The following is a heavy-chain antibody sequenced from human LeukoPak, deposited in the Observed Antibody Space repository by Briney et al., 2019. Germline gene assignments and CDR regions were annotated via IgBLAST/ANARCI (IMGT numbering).Heavy chain of an antibody. CDR1: GGTFSSYA. Sequence: ASVKVSCKASGGTFSSYAISWVRQAPGQGLEWMGRIISILGIANYAQKFQGRVTITADKSTSTAYMELSSLRSEDTAVYYCAREIVATAATPYYYYGMDVWGQGTTVTVSS. CDR3: AREIVATAATPYYYYGMDV. D-gene: IGHD5-12*01. V-gene: IGHV1-69*04. CDR2: IISILGIA. J-gene: IGHJ6*02.